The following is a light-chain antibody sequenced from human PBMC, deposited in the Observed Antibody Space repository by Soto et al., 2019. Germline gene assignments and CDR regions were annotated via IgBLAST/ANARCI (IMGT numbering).Light chain of an antibody. CDR3: CSSAGSYTSV. Sequence: QSALTQPRSVSGSPGQSVPISCTGTSSDVGGYNYVSWYQQHPGTAPKLMLYDVSKRPSGVPDRFSGSKSGNTASLTISGLQAEDEAYYYCCSSAGSYTSVFVGGTKPTVL. J-gene: IGLJ3*02. CDR2: DVS. CDR1: SSDVGGYNY. V-gene: IGLV2-11*02.